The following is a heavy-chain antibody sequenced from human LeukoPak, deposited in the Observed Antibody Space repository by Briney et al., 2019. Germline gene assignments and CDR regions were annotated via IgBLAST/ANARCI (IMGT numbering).Heavy chain of an antibody. CDR2: INPNSGGT. D-gene: IGHD5-12*01. Sequence: ASVKVSCKASGYTFTSYAMNWVRQAPGQGLEWMGWINPNSGGTNYAQKFQGWVTMTRDTSISTAYMELSRLRSDDTAVYYCARGGGYDYFDYWGQGTLVTVSS. CDR3: ARGGGYDYFDY. V-gene: IGHV1-2*04. CDR1: GYTFTSYA. J-gene: IGHJ4*02.